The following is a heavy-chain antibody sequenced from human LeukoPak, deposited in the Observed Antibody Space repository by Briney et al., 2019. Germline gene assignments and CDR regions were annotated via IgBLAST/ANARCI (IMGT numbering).Heavy chain of an antibody. J-gene: IGHJ3*02. D-gene: IGHD4-17*01. V-gene: IGHV1-69*13. CDR2: IIPIFGTA. Sequence: ASVRVSCKASGYTFTSYAMNWVRQAPGQGLEWMGGIIPIFGTANYAQKFQGRVTITADESTSTAYMELSSLRSEDTAVYYCARARALFYGDYGHAFDIWGQGTMVTVSS. CDR3: ARARALFYGDYGHAFDI. CDR1: GYTFTSYA.